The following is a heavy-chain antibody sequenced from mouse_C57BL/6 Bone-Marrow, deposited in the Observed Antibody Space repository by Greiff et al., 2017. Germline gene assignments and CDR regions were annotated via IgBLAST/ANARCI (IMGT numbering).Heavy chain of an antibody. Sequence: VQLQQSGAELMKPGASVKLSCKATGYTFTGYWIEWVKHRPGHGLEWIGEILPGSGSTNYNEKFKGKATFTADTSSNTAYMQLSSLTTEDSAIYYCARGGAIYYYGSSSYWYFDVWGTGTTVTVSS. D-gene: IGHD1-1*01. CDR1: GYTFTGYW. J-gene: IGHJ1*03. CDR3: ARGGAIYYYGSSSYWYFDV. CDR2: ILPGSGST. V-gene: IGHV1-9*01.